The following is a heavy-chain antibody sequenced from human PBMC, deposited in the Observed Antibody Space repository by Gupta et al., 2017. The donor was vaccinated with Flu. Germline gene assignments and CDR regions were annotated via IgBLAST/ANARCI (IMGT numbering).Heavy chain of an antibody. Sequence: LEWVAVISYDGSKKYYADSVKGRFTISRDNSKNTLYLQVNSLRVEDTAVYFCAKDCLLTVVDTATDPGYMDVWGKGTTVTVSS. D-gene: IGHD5-18*01. V-gene: IGHV3-30*18. CDR2: ISYDGSKK. J-gene: IGHJ6*03. CDR3: AKDCLLTVVDTATDPGYMDV.